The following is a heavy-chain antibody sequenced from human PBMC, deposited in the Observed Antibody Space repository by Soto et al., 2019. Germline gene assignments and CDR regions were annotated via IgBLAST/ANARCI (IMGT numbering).Heavy chain of an antibody. CDR1: GGSISSYY. V-gene: IGHV4-59*01. CDR2: IYYSGST. CDR3: ARGPAVTLITMVRGVINYGMDV. J-gene: IGHJ6*02. Sequence: SETLSLTCTVSGGSISSYYWSWIRQPPGKGLEWIGYIYYSGSTNYNPSLKSRVTISVDTSKNQFSLKLSSVTAADTAVYYCARGPAVTLITMVRGVINYGMDVWGQGTTVTVSS. D-gene: IGHD3-10*01.